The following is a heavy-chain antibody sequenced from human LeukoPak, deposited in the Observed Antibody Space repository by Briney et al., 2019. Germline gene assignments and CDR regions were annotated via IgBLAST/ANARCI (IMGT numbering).Heavy chain of an antibody. D-gene: IGHD1-7*01. Sequence: PGGSLRLSCAASGFTFSNAWMSWVRQAPGKGLEWVGRIKSKTDGGTTDYAAPVKGRFTISRDDSKNTLYLQMNSLKTEDTAAYYCTTGDWNYEGYFDYWGQGTLVTVSS. V-gene: IGHV3-15*01. CDR2: IKSKTDGGTT. CDR3: TTGDWNYEGYFDY. CDR1: GFTFSNAW. J-gene: IGHJ4*02.